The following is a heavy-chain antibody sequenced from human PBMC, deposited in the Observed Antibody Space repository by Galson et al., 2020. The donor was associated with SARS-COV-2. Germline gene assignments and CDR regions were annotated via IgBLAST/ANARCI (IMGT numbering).Heavy chain of an antibody. CDR3: ASYGPIYYDYYYYVDV. D-gene: IGHD3-10*01. J-gene: IGHJ6*03. CDR1: GTSISRGSYS. V-gene: IGHV4-30-2*01. Sequence: SETLSLTCAVSGTSISRGSYSWNWIRQPPGKGLEWIGYLSHSGGTYYNPSLKSRGTISGDRSKNQFSLKLSSVTAADTAVYYCASYGPIYYDYYYYVDVWGKGTTVTVSS. CDR2: LSHSGGT.